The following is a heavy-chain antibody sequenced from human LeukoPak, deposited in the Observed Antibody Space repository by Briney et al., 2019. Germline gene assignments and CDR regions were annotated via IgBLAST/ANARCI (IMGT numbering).Heavy chain of an antibody. D-gene: IGHD4-17*01. CDR3: ARDRNTVTTSRFFDL. J-gene: IGHJ2*01. Sequence: PGGSLRLSCAASGFTFSYYSMNWGRQAPGKGLEWVSSISSSSGYIYYADSVKGRFTISRDSAKNSLYLQMNSLRAEDTAVYYCARDRNTVTTSRFFDLWGRGTLVTVSS. V-gene: IGHV3-21*01. CDR2: ISSSSGYI. CDR1: GFTFSYYS.